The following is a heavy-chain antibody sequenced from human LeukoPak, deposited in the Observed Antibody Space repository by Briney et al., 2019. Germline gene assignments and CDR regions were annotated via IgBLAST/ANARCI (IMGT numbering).Heavy chain of an antibody. Sequence: ASVKVSCKASGYTLTSYYMHWVRQAPGQGLEWMGIINPSGGSTSYAQKFQGRVTMTRDTSTSTVYMELSSLRSEDTAVYYCARVRGPWYSSGWPEATYYYYGMDVWGQGTTVTVSS. D-gene: IGHD6-19*01. V-gene: IGHV1-46*01. CDR3: ARVRGPWYSSGWPEATYYYYGMDV. CDR1: GYTLTSYY. CDR2: INPSGGST. J-gene: IGHJ6*02.